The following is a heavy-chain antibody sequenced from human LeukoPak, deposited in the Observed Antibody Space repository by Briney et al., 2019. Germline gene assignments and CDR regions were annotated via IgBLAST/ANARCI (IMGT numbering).Heavy chain of an antibody. CDR1: GFTFSSYS. J-gene: IGHJ4*02. D-gene: IGHD4-17*01. CDR2: ISSSSYI. V-gene: IGHV3-21*01. Sequence: GGSLRLSCAASGFTFSSYSMNWVRQAPGKGLEWVSSISSSSYIYYADSVKGRFTISRDNAKNSLYLQMNSLRAEDTAVYYCARDGSYGDYDYWGQGTLVTVSS. CDR3: ARDGSYGDYDY.